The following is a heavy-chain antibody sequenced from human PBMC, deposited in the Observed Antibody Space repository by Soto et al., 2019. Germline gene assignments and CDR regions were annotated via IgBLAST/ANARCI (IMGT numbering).Heavy chain of an antibody. J-gene: IGHJ4*02. Sequence: PGGSLRLSCAASGFTFSSYGMHWVRQAPGKGLEWVAVIWYDGSNKYYADSVKGRFTISRDNSKNTLYLQMNSLRAEDTAVYYCARDGLLYYYGSGSYYGHWGQGTLVTVSS. CDR3: ARDGLLYYYGSGSYYGH. CDR2: IWYDGSNK. V-gene: IGHV3-33*01. CDR1: GFTFSSYG. D-gene: IGHD3-10*01.